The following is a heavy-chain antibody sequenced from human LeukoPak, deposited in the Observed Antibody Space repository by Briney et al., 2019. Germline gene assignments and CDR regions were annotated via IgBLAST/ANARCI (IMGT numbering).Heavy chain of an antibody. Sequence: PGGSLRLSCEASGFTFSSYGMHWVRQAPGKGLEWVAFIRYDGSNKYYADSVKGRFTISRDNSKNTLYLQMNSLRAEDTAVYYCAKDRVGGSWYYFDYWGQGTLVTVSS. V-gene: IGHV3-30*02. CDR3: AKDRVGGSWYYFDY. CDR1: GFTFSSYG. CDR2: IRYDGSNK. D-gene: IGHD6-13*01. J-gene: IGHJ4*02.